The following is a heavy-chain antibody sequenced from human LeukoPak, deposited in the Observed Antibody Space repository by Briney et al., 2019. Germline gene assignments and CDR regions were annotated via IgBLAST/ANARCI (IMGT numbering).Heavy chain of an antibody. CDR2: IKPDGSET. Sequence: GGSLRLSCAASGFTFSPYWMSWVRQGPGKGLEWVANIKPDGSETHYVDSEKGRFTISRDNSKNTLYLQMNSLRAEDTAVYYCAKGNDFRAYYFDYWGQGTLVTVSS. V-gene: IGHV3-7*01. CDR1: GFTFSPYW. J-gene: IGHJ4*02. CDR3: AKGNDFRAYYFDY. D-gene: IGHD3-3*01.